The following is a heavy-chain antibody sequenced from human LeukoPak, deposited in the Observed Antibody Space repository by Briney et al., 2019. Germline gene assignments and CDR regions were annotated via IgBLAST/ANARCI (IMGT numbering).Heavy chain of an antibody. D-gene: IGHD1-7*01. J-gene: IGHJ5*02. CDR1: GGSIRNYY. Sequence: SETLSLTCTVSGGSIRNYYWSWIRQPPGKGLEWIGNIYYSGSTNYNPSLKSRVSISVVTSTNQFSLKLSSVTAADTAVYYCARVRITGTGRVWFDPWGQGTLVTVSS. V-gene: IGHV4-59*01. CDR2: IYYSGST. CDR3: ARVRITGTGRVWFDP.